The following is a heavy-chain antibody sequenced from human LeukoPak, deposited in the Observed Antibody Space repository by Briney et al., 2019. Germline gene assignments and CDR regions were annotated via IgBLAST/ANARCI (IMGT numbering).Heavy chain of an antibody. CDR2: IKSKSDGGTT. V-gene: IGHV3-15*01. CDR1: GFTFNNAW. Sequence: GGSLRLSCAASGFTFNNAWMNWVRQAPGKGLEWVGRIKSKSDGGTTDYAAPVKGRFIISRDDSKNTLYLQMNSLRAEDTAVYYCARWYGAFDHWGQGTRVTVSS. D-gene: IGHD5-24*01. J-gene: IGHJ4*02. CDR3: ARWYGAFDH.